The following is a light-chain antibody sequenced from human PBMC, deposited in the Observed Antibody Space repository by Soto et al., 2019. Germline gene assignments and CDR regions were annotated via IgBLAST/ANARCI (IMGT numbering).Light chain of an antibody. V-gene: IGKV3-15*01. Sequence: ETVMTLFPATLSVSPGERATLSCRASQSVYSSLAWYQQKPGQAPRLLIYGASTRATGIPARLSGSGSGTAFTLTISRLQSEDFAVYYCKQYNNWPPWTFGQGTKVDIK. CDR1: QSVYSS. J-gene: IGKJ1*01. CDR3: KQYNNWPPWT. CDR2: GAS.